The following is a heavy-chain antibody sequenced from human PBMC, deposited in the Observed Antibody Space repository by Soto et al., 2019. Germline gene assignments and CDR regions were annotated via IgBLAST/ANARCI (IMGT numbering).Heavy chain of an antibody. Sequence: ASVKVSCKASGYTFTSYGISWVRQAPGQGLEWMGWISAYNGNTNYAQKLQGRVTMTTDTSTSTAYMELRSLRSDDTAVYYCARLVPFYDSSGYYLPNNWFDPWGQGTLVTVSS. CDR3: ARLVPFYDSSGYYLPNNWFDP. CDR1: GYTFTSYG. CDR2: ISAYNGNT. V-gene: IGHV1-18*01. D-gene: IGHD3-22*01. J-gene: IGHJ5*02.